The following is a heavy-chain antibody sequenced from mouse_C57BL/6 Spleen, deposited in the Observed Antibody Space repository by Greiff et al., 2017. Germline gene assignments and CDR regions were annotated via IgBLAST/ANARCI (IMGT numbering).Heavy chain of an antibody. V-gene: IGHV1-82*01. CDR1: GYAFSSSW. CDR3: ARGGYWGYFDY. J-gene: IGHJ2*01. D-gene: IGHD1-2*01. CDR2: IYPGDGDT. Sequence: VMLVESGPELVKPGASVKISCKASGYAFSSSWMNWVKQRPGKGLEWIGRIYPGDGDTNYNGKFKGKATLTADKSSSTAYMQLSSLTSEDSAVYFCARGGYWGYFDYWGQGTTLTVSS.